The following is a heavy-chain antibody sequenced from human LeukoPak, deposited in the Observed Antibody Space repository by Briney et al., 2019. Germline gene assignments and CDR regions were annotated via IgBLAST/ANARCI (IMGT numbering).Heavy chain of an antibody. CDR1: GGSLSTYY. CDR3: ARVWRYSYDSGSTLYFEY. J-gene: IGHJ4*02. V-gene: IGHV4-59*13. D-gene: IGHD3-10*01. Sequence: SETLSLICTVSGGSLSTYYWNWIRQPPGKGLEWIGYIYHSYSGSTNYNPSLKSRVTISVDTSKNQFSLKLSSVTAADTAVYYCARVWRYSYDSGSTLYFEYWGQGTLVTVSS. CDR2: IYHSYSGST.